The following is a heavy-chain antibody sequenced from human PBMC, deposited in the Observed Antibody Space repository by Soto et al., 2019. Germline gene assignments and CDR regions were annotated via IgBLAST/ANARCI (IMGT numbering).Heavy chain of an antibody. Sequence: QVQLVQSGAEVKKPGASVKVTCKVSGHTLSELSMHGVRQAPGKGLEWMGGFDPEDGETISAQEFQGRGTRTEDTSMDSTYMELSILRSEDTAVYYCAAGGTRWLHSPFDYWGQGTLVTISS. D-gene: IGHD1-1*01. CDR2: FDPEDGET. CDR1: GHTLSELS. CDR3: AAGGTRWLHSPFDY. V-gene: IGHV1-24*01. J-gene: IGHJ4*02.